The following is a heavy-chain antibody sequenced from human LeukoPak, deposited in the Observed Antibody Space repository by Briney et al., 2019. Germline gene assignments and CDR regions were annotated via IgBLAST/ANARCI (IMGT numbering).Heavy chain of an antibody. CDR3: ARVRGYYDSSGYYPTVFDY. J-gene: IGHJ4*02. CDR2: ISSSSSYI. Sequence: GGSLRLSCAASGFTFSSYSMNWVRQAPGKGLEWVSSISSSSSYIYYADSVKGRFTISRDNAKNSLYLQMNSLRAEDTAVYYCARVRGYYDSSGYYPTVFDYWGQGTLVTVSS. CDR1: GFTFSSYS. V-gene: IGHV3-21*01. D-gene: IGHD3-22*01.